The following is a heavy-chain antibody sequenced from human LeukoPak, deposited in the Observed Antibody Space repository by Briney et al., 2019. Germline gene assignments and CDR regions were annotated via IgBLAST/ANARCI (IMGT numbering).Heavy chain of an antibody. Sequence: GSLRLSCAASGFTFSSYSMNWVRQAPGKGLEWVSSISSSSSYIYYADSVKGRFTISRDNAKNSLYLQMNSLRAEDTAVYYCARGLRYSSSSGFSHAFDIWGQGTMVTVSS. D-gene: IGHD6-6*01. CDR2: ISSSSSYI. V-gene: IGHV3-21*01. CDR3: ARGLRYSSSSGFSHAFDI. CDR1: GFTFSSYS. J-gene: IGHJ3*02.